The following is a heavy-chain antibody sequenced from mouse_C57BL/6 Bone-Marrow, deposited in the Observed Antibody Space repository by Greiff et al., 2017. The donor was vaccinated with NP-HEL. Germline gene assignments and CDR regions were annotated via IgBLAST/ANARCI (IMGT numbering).Heavy chain of an antibody. V-gene: IGHV14-4*01. CDR2: IDPENGDT. J-gene: IGHJ4*01. CDR1: GFNIKDDY. Sequence: EVKLLESGAELVRPGASVKLSCTVSGFNIKDDYMHWVKQRPEQGLEWIGWIDPENGDTEYASKVQGKATITADTSSNTAYLQLSSLTSEDTAVYHCTTGGSSPYAMDYWGQGTSVTVSS. D-gene: IGHD1-1*01. CDR3: TTGGSSPYAMDY.